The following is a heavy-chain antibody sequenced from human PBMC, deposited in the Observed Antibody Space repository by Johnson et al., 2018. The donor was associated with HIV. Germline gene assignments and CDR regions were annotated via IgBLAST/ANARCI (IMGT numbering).Heavy chain of an antibody. CDR2: ISYDGSNK. J-gene: IGHJ3*02. D-gene: IGHD3-10*01. Sequence: QVHLVESGGGVVQPGGSLRLSCAASGFTFSNAWMSWVRQAPGKGLEWVAVISYDGSNKYYADSVKGRFTISRDNAENSLYLQMNSLRAEDTALYYCARELGHFIPYYYHGEAFDIWGQGTTVTVSS. CDR1: GFTFSNAW. CDR3: ARELGHFIPYYYHGEAFDI. V-gene: IGHV3-30-3*01.